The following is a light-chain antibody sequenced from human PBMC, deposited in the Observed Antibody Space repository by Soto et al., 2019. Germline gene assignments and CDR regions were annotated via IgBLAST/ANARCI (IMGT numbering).Light chain of an antibody. CDR1: QSFSSY. V-gene: IGKV3-11*01. CDR2: DAS. J-gene: IGKJ4*01. CDR3: QQRSNWPLLP. Sequence: MLKQSAATLSLSPGERATLSCRASQSFSSYLAWYQQKPGQAPRLLIYDASNRATGIPARFSGSGSGTDFTLTISSLEPEDFAVYYCQQRSNWPLLPFGGGTKVDI.